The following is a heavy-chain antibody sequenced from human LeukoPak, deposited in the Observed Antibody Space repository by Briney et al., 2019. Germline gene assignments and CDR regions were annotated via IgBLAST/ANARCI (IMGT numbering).Heavy chain of an antibody. J-gene: IGHJ6*03. Sequence: SETLSLTCAVYGGSFSGYYWSWIRQPPGKGLEWIGEINHSGSTNYNPSLKSRVTISVDTSKNQFSLKLSSVTAADTAVYYCARREVTTSYYYYYYMDVWGKGTTVTISS. CDR2: INHSGST. V-gene: IGHV4-34*01. D-gene: IGHD2-21*02. CDR1: GGSFSGYY. CDR3: ARREVTTSYYYYYYMDV.